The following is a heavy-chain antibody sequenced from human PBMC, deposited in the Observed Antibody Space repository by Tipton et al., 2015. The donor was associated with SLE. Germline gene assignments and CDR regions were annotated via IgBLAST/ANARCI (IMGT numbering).Heavy chain of an antibody. Sequence: TLPLTCTVSGGSINTGGYYWSWIRQLPGKGLEWIGYIYYTGTTYYNPSVKSRVTISLDTSKNQFSLQLNSVTAADTAVYYCARRIGEAFEIWGQGTMVSVSS. CDR2: IYYTGTT. CDR1: GGSINTGGYY. J-gene: IGHJ3*02. V-gene: IGHV4-31*03. CDR3: ARRIGEAFEI. D-gene: IGHD3-10*01.